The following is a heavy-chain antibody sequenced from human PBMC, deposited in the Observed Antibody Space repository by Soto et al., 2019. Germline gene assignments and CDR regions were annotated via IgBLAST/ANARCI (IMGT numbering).Heavy chain of an antibody. CDR2: IYYSGST. CDR3: ARSGYCSGGSCYVSLDY. Sequence: LETLCLTCTVSGGSISSYDWSWIRQPPGKGLEWIGYIYYSGSTNYNPSLKGRVTISVDTSKNQFSLKLSSVTAADTAVYYCARSGYCSGGSCYVSLDYWGQGTLVTVSS. V-gene: IGHV4-59*01. J-gene: IGHJ4*02. CDR1: GGSISSYD. D-gene: IGHD2-15*01.